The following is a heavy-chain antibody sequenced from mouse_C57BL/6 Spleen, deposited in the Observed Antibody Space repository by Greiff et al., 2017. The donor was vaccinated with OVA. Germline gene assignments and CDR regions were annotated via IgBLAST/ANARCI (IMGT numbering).Heavy chain of an antibody. CDR2: INYDGSST. J-gene: IGHJ4*01. CDR1: GFTFSDYY. CDR3: ARDGYYGSSYAMDY. D-gene: IGHD1-1*01. Sequence: DVQLVESEGGLVQPGSSMKLSCTASGFTFSDYYMAWVRQVPEKGLEWVANINYDGSSTYYLDSLKSRFIISRDNAKNILYLQMSSLKSEDTATYYCARDGYYGSSYAMDYWGQGTSVTVSS. V-gene: IGHV5-16*01.